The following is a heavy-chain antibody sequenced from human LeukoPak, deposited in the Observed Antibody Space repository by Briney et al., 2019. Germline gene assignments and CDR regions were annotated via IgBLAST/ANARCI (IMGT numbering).Heavy chain of an antibody. V-gene: IGHV3-48*04. CDR1: GFTFSSYS. J-gene: IGHJ4*02. D-gene: IGHD5-24*01. CDR3: ARDGRGFKIPEDY. CDR2: ISSSSSTI. Sequence: PGGSLRLSCAASGFTFSSYSMNWVRQAPGKGLEWVSSISSSSSTIYYADSVKGRFTISRDNAKNSLYLQMNSLRVEDTAVYYCARDGRGFKIPEDYWGQGTLVTVSS.